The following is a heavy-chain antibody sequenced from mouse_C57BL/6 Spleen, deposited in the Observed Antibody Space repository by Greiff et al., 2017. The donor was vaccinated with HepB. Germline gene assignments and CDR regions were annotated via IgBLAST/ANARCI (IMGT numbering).Heavy chain of an antibody. CDR3: TRRSYYGNYFEY. Sequence: QVQLQQSGAELVRPGTSVKVSCKASGYAFTNYLIEWVKQRPGQGLEWIGLINPGSGGTNYNEKFKGKATLTADKTSSTAYMQLSSLTSEDSAVYFYTRRSYYGNYFEYWGQGTTLTVSS. D-gene: IGHD2-1*01. V-gene: IGHV1-54*01. J-gene: IGHJ2*01. CDR1: GYAFTNYL. CDR2: INPGSGGT.